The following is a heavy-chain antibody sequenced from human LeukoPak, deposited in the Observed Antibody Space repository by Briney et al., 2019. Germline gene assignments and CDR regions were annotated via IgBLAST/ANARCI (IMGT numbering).Heavy chain of an antibody. CDR1: GFTFSSYS. V-gene: IGHV3-48*01. CDR3: AGDDTPRYFYYYGMDV. Sequence: GGSLRLSCAASGFTFSSYSMDWVRQAPGKGLEWVSYISSSSSTIYYADSVKGRFTISRDNAKNSLYLQMNSLRAEDTAVYYCAGDDTPRYFYYYGMDVWGQGTTVTVSS. D-gene: IGHD2-2*02. J-gene: IGHJ6*02. CDR2: ISSSSSTI.